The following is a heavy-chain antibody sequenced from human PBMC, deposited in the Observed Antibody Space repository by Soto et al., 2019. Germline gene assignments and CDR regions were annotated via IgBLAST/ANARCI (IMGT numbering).Heavy chain of an antibody. CDR3: AKGDDFWSGTTFDY. CDR2: ISGSGGST. J-gene: IGHJ4*02. V-gene: IGHV3-23*01. Sequence: GGSLRLSCSASGFTFSSYAMSWVRQAPGKGLEWVSAISGSGGSTYYADSVKGRFTISRDNSKNTLYLQMNSLRAEDTAVYYCAKGDDFWSGTTFDYWGQRTLVIVSS. CDR1: GFTFSSYA. D-gene: IGHD3-3*01.